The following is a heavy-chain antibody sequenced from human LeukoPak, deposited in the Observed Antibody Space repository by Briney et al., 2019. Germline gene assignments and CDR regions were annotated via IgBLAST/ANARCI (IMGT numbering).Heavy chain of an antibody. V-gene: IGHV1-18*01. CDR1: GYTFTSYG. J-gene: IGHJ6*03. Sequence: GASVKVSCKASGYTFTSYGISWVRQAPGQGLEWMGWISAYNGNTNYAQKLQGGVTMTTDTSTSTAYMELRSLRSDDTAVYYCARAYSRAYYYYYYMDVWGKGTTVTVSS. CDR3: ARAYSRAYYYYYYMDV. CDR2: ISAYNGNT. D-gene: IGHD2-15*01.